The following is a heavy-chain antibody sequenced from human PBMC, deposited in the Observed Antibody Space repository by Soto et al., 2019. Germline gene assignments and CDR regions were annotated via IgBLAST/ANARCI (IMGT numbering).Heavy chain of an antibody. CDR2: MHYSGST. Sequence: SETLSLTCTVSGGSISSYYWSWIRQPPGKGLEWIGYMHYSGSTNYNPSLKSRVTISVDTSNNQFSLKLRSVTAADTAVYYCASNGYDYPNWFDPWGQGTLVTVSS. J-gene: IGHJ5*02. CDR3: ASNGYDYPNWFDP. CDR1: GGSISSYY. D-gene: IGHD3-22*01. V-gene: IGHV4-59*01.